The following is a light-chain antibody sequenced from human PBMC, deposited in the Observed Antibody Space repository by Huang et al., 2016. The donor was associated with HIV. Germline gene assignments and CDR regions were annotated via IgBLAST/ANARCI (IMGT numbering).Light chain of an antibody. CDR3: QQSSSSPLT. V-gene: IGKV1-39*01. J-gene: IGKJ4*01. Sequence: DIQMTQSPSSMSASVGDRVTITCRASQTIDYYLNWYQQKPGKAPKLLIYAASSLQSGVPSRFSGSGSETDFMLTISDLQLEDIATYYCQQSSSSPLTFGGGTKVEIK. CDR2: AAS. CDR1: QTIDYY.